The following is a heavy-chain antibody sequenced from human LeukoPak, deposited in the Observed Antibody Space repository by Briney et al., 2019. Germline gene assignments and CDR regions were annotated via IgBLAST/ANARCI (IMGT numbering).Heavy chain of an antibody. J-gene: IGHJ4*02. D-gene: IGHD3-16*01. CDR1: GGSFSGYY. CDR2: INHSGST. V-gene: IGHV4-34*01. Sequence: SETLSLTCAVYGGSFSGYYWSWIRQPPGKGLEWIGEINHSGSTNYNPSLKSRVTISVDTSKNQFSLKLSSVTAADTAVHYCARGRGGFVDYWGQGTLVTVSS. CDR3: ARGRGGFVDY.